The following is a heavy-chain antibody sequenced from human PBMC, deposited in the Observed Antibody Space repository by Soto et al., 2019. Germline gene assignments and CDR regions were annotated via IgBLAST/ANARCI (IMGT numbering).Heavy chain of an antibody. V-gene: IGHV1-46*01. CDR3: ARRGISGIAARLAGGYYYGMDV. CDR2: INPSGGST. Sequence: ASVKVSCKASGYTFTSYYMHWVRQAPGQGLEWMGIINPSGGSTSYAQKFQGRVTMTRDTSTSTVYMELSSLRSEDTAVYYCARRGISGIAARLAGGYYYGMDVWGQGTTVTVSS. D-gene: IGHD6-6*01. J-gene: IGHJ6*02. CDR1: GYTFTSYY.